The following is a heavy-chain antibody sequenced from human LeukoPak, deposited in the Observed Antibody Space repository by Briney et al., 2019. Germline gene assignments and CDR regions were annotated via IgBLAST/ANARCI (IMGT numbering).Heavy chain of an antibody. CDR3: ARGLVVPAANDY. Sequence: GGSLRLSCAASGFTFSSYSMNWVRQAPGKGLEWVSSISSSSSYIYYADSVKGRFTISRDNAKNSLYLQMNSLRAEDTAVYYCARGLVVPAANDYWSQGTLVTASS. CDR1: GFTFSSYS. D-gene: IGHD2-2*01. J-gene: IGHJ4*02. V-gene: IGHV3-21*01. CDR2: ISSSSSYI.